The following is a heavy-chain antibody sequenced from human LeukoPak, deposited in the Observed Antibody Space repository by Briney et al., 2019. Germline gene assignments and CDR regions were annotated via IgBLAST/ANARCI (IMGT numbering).Heavy chain of an antibody. Sequence: GASVKVSCKASGYTFTSYTIHWVRQAPGQRLEWMGWINAGNGNTKYSQNFQGRVTITRDTSASTAYVELTSLTSEDTAVYYCARAGYCSGGSCYTFDYWGQGTLVTVSS. CDR2: INAGNGNT. V-gene: IGHV1-3*01. D-gene: IGHD2-15*01. J-gene: IGHJ4*02. CDR3: ARAGYCSGGSCYTFDY. CDR1: GYTFTSYT.